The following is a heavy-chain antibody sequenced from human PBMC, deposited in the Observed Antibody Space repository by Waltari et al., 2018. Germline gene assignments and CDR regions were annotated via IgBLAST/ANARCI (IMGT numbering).Heavy chain of an antibody. CDR3: ARVGGVRDFWSGYYTY. CDR1: GYTFTGYY. V-gene: IGHV1-2*02. CDR2: INPNSGGT. Sequence: QVQLVQSGAEVKKPGASVKVSCKASGYTFTGYYLHWVRQAPGQGLEWMGWINPNSGGTDYAQKFQGRVTMTRDTSISTAYMELGRLKSDDTAVYHCARVGGVRDFWSGYYTYWGQGTLVTVSS. D-gene: IGHD3-3*01. J-gene: IGHJ4*02.